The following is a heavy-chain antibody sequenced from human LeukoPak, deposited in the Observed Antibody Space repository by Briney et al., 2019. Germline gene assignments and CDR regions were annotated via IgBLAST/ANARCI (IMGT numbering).Heavy chain of an antibody. CDR1: GFTFNNYA. CDR3: AKPARTDAFDF. J-gene: IGHJ3*01. CDR2: ISGSGGNT. Sequence: GGSLRLSCAASGFTFNNYAMNWVRQAPGKGLEWVSSISGSGGNTYYADSVKGRFTISRDNSKNTLYLQMNSLRAEDTAVYYCAKPARTDAFDFWGQGTMITVSS. V-gene: IGHV3-23*01. D-gene: IGHD1-14*01.